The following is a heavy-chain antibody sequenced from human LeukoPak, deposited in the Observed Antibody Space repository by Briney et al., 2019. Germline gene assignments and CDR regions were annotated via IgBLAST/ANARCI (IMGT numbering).Heavy chain of an antibody. J-gene: IGHJ6*02. Sequence: GGSLRLSCAASGFTFSSHWMTWVRQAPGKGLEWVANIKEDGTRKNYMDSVKGRFTISRDNSKNTLYLQMNSLRAEDTAVYYCATPAAGTNYYYGMDVWGQGTTVTVSS. D-gene: IGHD6-13*01. V-gene: IGHV3-7*03. CDR1: GFTFSSHW. CDR2: IKEDGTRK. CDR3: ATPAAGTNYYYGMDV.